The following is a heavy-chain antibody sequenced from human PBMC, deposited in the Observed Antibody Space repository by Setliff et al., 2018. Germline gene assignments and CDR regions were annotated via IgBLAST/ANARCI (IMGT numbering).Heavy chain of an antibody. Sequence: SVKVSCKASGYTLTKYYMHWVRQAPGQGLEWMGGTIPMFGTTEYAQKFQGRLTIITDESTNTAFMQLSSLRSDDTAVCYCVREGVDSRSSTDYRYYMDVWGKGTTVTVSS. D-gene: IGHD3-22*01. CDR3: VREGVDSRSSTDYRYYMDV. CDR2: TIPMFGTT. J-gene: IGHJ6*03. CDR1: GYTLTKYY. V-gene: IGHV1-69*05.